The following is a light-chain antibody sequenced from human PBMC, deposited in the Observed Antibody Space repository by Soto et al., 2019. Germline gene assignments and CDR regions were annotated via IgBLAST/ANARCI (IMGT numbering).Light chain of an antibody. V-gene: IGKV3-20*01. CDR2: GAS. Sequence: EIVLTQSPGTLSSSPGERATLSCRASQSVSSDYLAWYQQKPGQAPRLLIYGASSRATGIPDRFSGSGSGTDFTLTISRLEPEDFAVYYCQQYGSSPPLTFGGGTKVDI. CDR3: QQYGSSPPLT. CDR1: QSVSSDY. J-gene: IGKJ4*01.